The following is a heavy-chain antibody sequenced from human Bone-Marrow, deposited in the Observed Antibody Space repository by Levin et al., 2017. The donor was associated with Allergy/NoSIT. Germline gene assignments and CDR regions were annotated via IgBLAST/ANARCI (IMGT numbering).Heavy chain of an antibody. D-gene: IGHD2-15*01. J-gene: IGHJ4*02. CDR3: ARPGVAATQDY. V-gene: IGHV4-34*01. Sequence: PSETLSLTCAVYGGSFSGYYWSWIRQPPGKGLEWIGEINHSGSTNYNPSLKSRVTISVDTSKNQFSLKLSSVTAADTAVYYCARPGVAATQDYWGQGTLVTVSS. CDR2: INHSGST. CDR1: GGSFSGYY.